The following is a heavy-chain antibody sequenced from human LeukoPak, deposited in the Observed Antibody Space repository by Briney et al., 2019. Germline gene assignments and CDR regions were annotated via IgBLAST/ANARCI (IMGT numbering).Heavy chain of an antibody. D-gene: IGHD1-14*01. V-gene: IGHV3-53*01. CDR3: AKGVEPLAANTLAY. CDR1: AFTVITND. Sequence: GGSLRLSCAASAFTVITNDMTWVRQAPGKGLEWVSVLYSDGNTKYADSVQGRFTISRDNSKNTLYLEMNSLSPDDTAVYYCAKGVEPLAANTLAYWGQGTLVTVSS. CDR2: LYSDGNT. J-gene: IGHJ4*02.